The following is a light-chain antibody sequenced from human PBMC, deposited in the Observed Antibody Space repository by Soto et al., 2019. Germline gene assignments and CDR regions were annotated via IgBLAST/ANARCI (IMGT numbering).Light chain of an antibody. CDR3: QQSSNWPST. CDR2: DAS. J-gene: IGKJ4*02. Sequence: EIVLTQSPVTLSLSPGERATLSCRASQSVSTYLAWYQQKPGRAPRLLIYDASSRATGIPARFSGSGSGTDFTLTISSLEPEDVAVYYCQQSSNWPSTFGGGTKVEIK. CDR1: QSVSTY. V-gene: IGKV3-11*01.